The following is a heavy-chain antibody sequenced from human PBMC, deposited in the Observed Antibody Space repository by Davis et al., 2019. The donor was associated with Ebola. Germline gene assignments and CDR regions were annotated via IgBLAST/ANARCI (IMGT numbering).Heavy chain of an antibody. CDR3: AKMSADSYGSNYVMDV. J-gene: IGHJ6*02. CDR2: ISGSGGST. V-gene: IGHV3-23*01. Sequence: PGGSLRLSCAASGFTFSSYAMSWVRQAPGKGLEWVSFISGSGGSTYYADSVKGRFTISRDNSKNTLYLQMSSLRAEDTALYYCAKMSADSYGSNYVMDVWGQGTTVTVSS. CDR1: GFTFSSYA. D-gene: IGHD4-17*01.